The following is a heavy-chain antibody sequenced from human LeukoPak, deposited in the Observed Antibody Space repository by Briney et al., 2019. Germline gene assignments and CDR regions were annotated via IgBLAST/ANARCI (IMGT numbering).Heavy chain of an antibody. J-gene: IGHJ4*02. CDR1: GGSISSYY. D-gene: IGHD3-10*01. Sequence: SETLSLTCTVSGGSISSYYWSWIRQPPGKGLEWIGYIYYSGSTNYNPSLKSRVTISVDTSKNQFSLKLSSVTAADTAVYYCARELAHYYGSGIYDYWGQGTLVTVSS. CDR2: IYYSGST. V-gene: IGHV4-59*12. CDR3: ARELAHYYGSGIYDY.